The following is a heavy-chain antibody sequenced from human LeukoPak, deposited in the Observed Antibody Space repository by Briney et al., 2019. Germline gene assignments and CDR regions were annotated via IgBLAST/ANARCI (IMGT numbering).Heavy chain of an antibody. J-gene: IGHJ4*02. CDR1: GFTLSDYS. V-gene: IGHV3-48*04. Sequence: GGSLRLSCAGSGFTLSDYSMNLVRQAPGKGLEWVSYISSTSSTIYYADSVKGRFTTSRDNAKPSLYLQMDSLRAEDTAVYYCARVTWLSAAGTEANFDYWGQGTLVTVSS. D-gene: IGHD6-13*01. CDR2: ISSTSSTI. CDR3: ARVTWLSAAGTEANFDY.